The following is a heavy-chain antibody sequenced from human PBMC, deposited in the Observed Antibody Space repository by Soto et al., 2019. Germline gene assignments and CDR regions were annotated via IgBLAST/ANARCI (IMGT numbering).Heavy chain of an antibody. CDR1: GFTFSSFA. Sequence: GGSLRLSCAASGFTFSSFAMSWVRQAPGKGLEWVSSISSSSSYIYYADSVKGRFTISRDNAKNSLYLQMNSLRAEDTAVYYCARDGRSGCSGGSCYSAEYFQHWGQGTLVTVAS. J-gene: IGHJ1*01. V-gene: IGHV3-21*01. D-gene: IGHD2-15*01. CDR2: ISSSSSYI. CDR3: ARDGRSGCSGGSCYSAEYFQH.